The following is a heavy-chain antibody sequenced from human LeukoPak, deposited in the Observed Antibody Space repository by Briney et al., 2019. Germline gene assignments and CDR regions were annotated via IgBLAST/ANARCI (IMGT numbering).Heavy chain of an antibody. CDR1: GFTFSSYW. CDR2: ISSSSSYI. Sequence: GGSLRLSCAASGFTFSSYWMHWVRQAPGKGLVWVSSISSSSSYIYYADSVKGRFTISRDNAKNSLYLQMNSLRAEDTAVYYCARDYGYYDSSGQRFDYWGQGTLVTVSS. D-gene: IGHD3-22*01. V-gene: IGHV3-21*01. J-gene: IGHJ4*02. CDR3: ARDYGYYDSSGQRFDY.